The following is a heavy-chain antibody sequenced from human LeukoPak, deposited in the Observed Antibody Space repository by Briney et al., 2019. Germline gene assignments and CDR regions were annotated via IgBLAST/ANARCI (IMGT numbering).Heavy chain of an antibody. CDR2: IYDSGSA. Sequence: SETLSLTCTVSGVSINSHYWSWIRRPPGKGLEWIGFIYDSGSANYKSSLKSRVTMTVDTSKNQFSLKLNSVSAADTAVYYCARGGGWRAFDIWGQGTMVTVSS. D-gene: IGHD2-15*01. J-gene: IGHJ3*02. CDR1: GVSINSHY. CDR3: ARGGGWRAFDI. V-gene: IGHV4-59*11.